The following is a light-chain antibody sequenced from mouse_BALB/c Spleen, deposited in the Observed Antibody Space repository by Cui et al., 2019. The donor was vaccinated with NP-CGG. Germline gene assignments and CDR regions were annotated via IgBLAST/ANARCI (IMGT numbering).Light chain of an antibody. V-gene: IGLV1*01. CDR2: GTN. CDR1: TGAVTTSNY. Sequence: QAVVTQESALTTSPGETVTLTCRSSTGAVTTSNYANWVKEKPDHLFTGLIGGTNNRAPGVPARFSGSLIGDKAALTITGAQTEDEAIYFCALWYSNHWVFGGGTMLTVL. J-gene: IGLJ1*01. CDR3: ALWYSNHWV.